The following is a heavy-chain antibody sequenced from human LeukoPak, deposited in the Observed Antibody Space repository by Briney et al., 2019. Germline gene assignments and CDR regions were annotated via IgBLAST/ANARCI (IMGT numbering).Heavy chain of an antibody. CDR1: GGSISSSNW. D-gene: IGHD2-2*01. CDR3: ARSHCSSTSCYADY. CDR2: IYHSGSI. J-gene: IGHJ4*02. Sequence: SETLSLTCAVSGGSISSSNWWSWVRQPPGKGLEWIGEIYHSGSINYNPSLKSRVTISVDKSKNQFSLKLSSVTAADTAVYYCARSHCSSTSCYADYWGQGTLVTVSS. V-gene: IGHV4-4*02.